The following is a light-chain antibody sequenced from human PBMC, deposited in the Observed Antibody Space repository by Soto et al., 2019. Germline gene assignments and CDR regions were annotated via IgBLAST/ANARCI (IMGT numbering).Light chain of an antibody. V-gene: IGLV2-14*01. J-gene: IGLJ1*01. Sequence: QSALTQPASVSGSPGQSITISCTGTSSGVGGYNYVSWYQQHPGKAPKLMIYDVSNRPSGVSNRFSGSKSGNTASLTISGLQAEDEADYYRSSYTSSSTFYVFGTGTKVTVL. CDR3: SSYTSSSTFYV. CDR2: DVS. CDR1: SSGVGGYNY.